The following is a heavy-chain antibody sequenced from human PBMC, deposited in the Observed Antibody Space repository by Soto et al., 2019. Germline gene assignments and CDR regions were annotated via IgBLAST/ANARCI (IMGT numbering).Heavy chain of an antibody. CDR1: GFTFSNYG. Sequence: QVQLVESGGGVVQPGRSLRLSCAASGFTFSNYGMHWVRQAPGKGLEWVAVISYDGSNKYYADSVKGRFTISRDNSKNTLYLQMTSLRAEDTAIYYCAKDQRYSGYAYYFDYWGQGTLVTLSS. J-gene: IGHJ4*02. CDR3: AKDQRYSGYAYYFDY. V-gene: IGHV3-30*18. D-gene: IGHD5-12*01. CDR2: ISYDGSNK.